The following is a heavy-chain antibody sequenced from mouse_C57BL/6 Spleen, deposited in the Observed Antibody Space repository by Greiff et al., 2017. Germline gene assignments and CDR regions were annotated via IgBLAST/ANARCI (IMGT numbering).Heavy chain of an antibody. J-gene: IGHJ3*01. V-gene: IGHV1-64*01. CDR1: GYTFTSYW. CDR2: IHPNSGST. Sequence: VQLQQPGAELVKPGASVKLSCKASGYTFTSYWMHWVKQRPGQGLEWIGMIHPNSGSTNYNEKFKSKATLTVDKSSSTAYMQLSSLTSEDSAVYYCARGNYSNFSGFAYWGQGTLVTVSA. CDR3: ARGNYSNFSGFAY. D-gene: IGHD2-5*01.